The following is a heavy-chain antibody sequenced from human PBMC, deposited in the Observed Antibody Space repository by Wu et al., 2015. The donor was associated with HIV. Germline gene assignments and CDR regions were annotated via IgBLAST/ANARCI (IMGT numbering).Heavy chain of an antibody. CDR2: INPNNGGT. CDR1: GYTFTAYY. D-gene: IGHD1-1*01. CDR3: ARGPNSGAFDI. V-gene: IGHV1-2*02. J-gene: IGHJ3*02. Sequence: QVQLVQSGTEVKNPGASVKVSCKVSGYTFTAYYIHWMRQAPGQGLEWMGWINPNNGGTRYAQSYQGRITMTRDTPISTVYMELNSLTSDDTAVYYCARGPNSGAFDIWGQGT.